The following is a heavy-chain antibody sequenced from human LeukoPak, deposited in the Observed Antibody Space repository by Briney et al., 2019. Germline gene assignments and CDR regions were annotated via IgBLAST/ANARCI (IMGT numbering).Heavy chain of an antibody. V-gene: IGHV1-69*13. Sequence: SVKVSCKASGGTFSSYAISWVRQAPGQGLEWMGGIIPIFGTANYAQKFQGRVTITADESTSTAYMELSSLRSEDTAVYYCARGAPVVVPSDYGPGYFRLWGQGTLVTVSS. CDR3: ARGAPVVVPSDYGPGYFRL. D-gene: IGHD2-15*01. J-gene: IGHJ1*01. CDR2: IIPIFGTA. CDR1: GGTFSSYA.